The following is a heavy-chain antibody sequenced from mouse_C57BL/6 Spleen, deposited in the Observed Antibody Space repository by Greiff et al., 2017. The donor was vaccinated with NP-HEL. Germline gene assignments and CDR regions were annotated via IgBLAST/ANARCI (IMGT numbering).Heavy chain of an antibody. CDR2: IYWDDDK. J-gene: IGHJ2*01. CDR1: GFSLSTSGMG. CDR3: ARSHYYDYDGNFDY. Sequence: VKLMESGPGILQSSQTLSLTCSFSGFSLSTSGMGVSWIRQPSGKGLEWLAHIYWDDDKRYNPSLKSRLTISKDTSRNQVFLKITSVDTADTATYYCARSHYYDYDGNFDYWGQGTTLTVSS. D-gene: IGHD2-4*01. V-gene: IGHV8-12*01.